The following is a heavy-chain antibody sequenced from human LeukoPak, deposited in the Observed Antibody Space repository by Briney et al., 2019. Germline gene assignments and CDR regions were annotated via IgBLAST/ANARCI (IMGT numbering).Heavy chain of an antibody. D-gene: IGHD6-19*01. CDR3: ATVQW. Sequence: ASVKVSCKVSVYIFTELAMYWVRHAPGKGLEWMGGSDPEDGEIIYAQKFQGRVTMTEDTSTDTAYMELSSLRSEDTAVYYCATVQWWGQGTLVTVSS. CDR1: VYIFTELA. CDR2: SDPEDGEI. J-gene: IGHJ4*02. V-gene: IGHV1-24*01.